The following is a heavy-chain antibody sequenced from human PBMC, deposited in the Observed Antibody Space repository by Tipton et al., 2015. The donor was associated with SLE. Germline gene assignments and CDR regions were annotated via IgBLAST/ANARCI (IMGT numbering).Heavy chain of an antibody. V-gene: IGHV3-23*03. J-gene: IGHJ6*03. CDR2: IYGGDGTT. Sequence: SLRLSCAASGFSFRSYAMSWVRRTPNKGLEWVSVIYGGDGTTFYADSVKGRFAISRDDSKNTGYLQMNSLRGEDSAVYYCAKALSQSNYYYYMDVWGKGTTVTVSS. CDR1: GFSFRSYA. D-gene: IGHD2/OR15-2a*01. CDR3: AKALSQSNYYYYMDV.